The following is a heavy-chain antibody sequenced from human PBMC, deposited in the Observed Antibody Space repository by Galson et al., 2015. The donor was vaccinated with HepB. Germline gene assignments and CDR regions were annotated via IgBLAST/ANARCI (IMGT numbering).Heavy chain of an antibody. CDR2: FDPGDGET. CDR3: ATDHRITIFGVVIIGDY. CDR1: GYTLTELS. Sequence: SVKVSCKVSGYTLTELSMHWVRQAPGKGLEWMGGFDPGDGETIYAQKFQGRVTMTEDTSTDTAYMELSSLRSEDTAVYYCATDHRITIFGVVIIGDYWGQGTLVTVSS. J-gene: IGHJ4*02. D-gene: IGHD3-3*01. V-gene: IGHV1-24*01.